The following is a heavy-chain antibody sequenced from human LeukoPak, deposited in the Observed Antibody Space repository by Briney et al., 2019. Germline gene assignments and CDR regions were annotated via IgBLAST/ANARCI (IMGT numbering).Heavy chain of an antibody. Sequence: SETLSLTCTVSGGSISSSSYYWGWIRQPPGKGLEWIGSIYYSGSTYYNPSLKSRVTISVDTSKNQFSLKLSSVTAADTAVYYCARDPYLYGDRTYFDYWGQGTPVTVSS. V-gene: IGHV4-39*07. CDR1: GGSISSSSYY. CDR2: IYYSGST. D-gene: IGHD4-17*01. J-gene: IGHJ4*02. CDR3: ARDPYLYGDRTYFDY.